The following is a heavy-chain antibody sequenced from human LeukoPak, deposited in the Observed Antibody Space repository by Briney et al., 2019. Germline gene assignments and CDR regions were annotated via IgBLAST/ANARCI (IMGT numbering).Heavy chain of an antibody. CDR3: ARDSRGEVEMATILDY. D-gene: IGHD5-24*01. V-gene: IGHV4-34*01. J-gene: IGHJ4*02. Sequence: SETLSLTCAVYGGSFSGYYWSWLRQPPGKGLEWIGEINHSGSTNYNPSLKSRVTISVDTSKNQFSLKLSSVTAADTAVYYCARDSRGEVEMATILDYWGQGTLVTVSS. CDR2: INHSGST. CDR1: GGSFSGYY.